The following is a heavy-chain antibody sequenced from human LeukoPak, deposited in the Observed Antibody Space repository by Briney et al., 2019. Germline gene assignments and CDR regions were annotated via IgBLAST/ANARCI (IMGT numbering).Heavy chain of an antibody. CDR2: MNSDGSST. CDR3: ATVSRSSGRGYFDY. Sequence: GGSLSPSCPASGFPLSNYWMHWVRPAAGKWLVWVSRMNSDGSSTSYAASVKGRFTISRDNAKNTLYLQMNSLRAEDAAVYYCATVSRSSGRGYFDYWGPGTLVTVSS. J-gene: IGHJ4*02. D-gene: IGHD6-19*01. CDR1: GFPLSNYW. V-gene: IGHV3-74*01.